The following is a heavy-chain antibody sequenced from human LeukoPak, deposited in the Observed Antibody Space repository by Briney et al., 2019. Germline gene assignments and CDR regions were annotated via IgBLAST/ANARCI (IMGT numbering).Heavy chain of an antibody. D-gene: IGHD1-26*01. V-gene: IGHV4-39*01. CDR3: ARREVGAPVRY. CDR1: GGAISSSSYY. Sequence: SETLSLTCTVSGGAISSSSYYWGWIRQPPGTGLEWIGSIYYSGSTYYNPSLNSRVTISVDTSKNQFSLRLSSVTAADTAVYYCARREVGAPVRYWDQGTLVTVSS. J-gene: IGHJ4*02. CDR2: IYYSGST.